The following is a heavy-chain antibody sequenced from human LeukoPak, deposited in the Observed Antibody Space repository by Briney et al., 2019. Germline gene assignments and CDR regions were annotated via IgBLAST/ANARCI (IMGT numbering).Heavy chain of an antibody. CDR2: IYHSGST. J-gene: IGHJ3*02. Sequence: SETLSLTCTVSGYSISIGYYWGWIRQPPGKGLEWIGSIYHSGSTYYNPSLKSRVTMSVDTSKNQFSLRLSSVTAADTAVYYCARDFDGHYAFDIWGQGTMVTVSS. CDR3: ARDFDGHYAFDI. D-gene: IGHD3-9*01. CDR1: GYSISIGYY. V-gene: IGHV4-38-2*02.